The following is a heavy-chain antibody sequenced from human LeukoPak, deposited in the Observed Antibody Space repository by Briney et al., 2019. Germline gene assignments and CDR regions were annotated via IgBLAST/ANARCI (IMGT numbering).Heavy chain of an antibody. V-gene: IGHV3-23*01. J-gene: IGHJ6*04. D-gene: IGHD3-10*01. CDR3: AKSPYFYNSGRSVDV. Sequence: GGSLRLSCVPSRFPFSSFAMTWVRQAPGKGLEWVSSISGSGGTTYYADSVKGRFTISRDSSKNMLYLHMNRLRAEDTAVYYCAKSPYFYNSGRSVDVWGKGTTVTVSS. CDR2: ISGSGGTT. CDR1: RFPFSSFA.